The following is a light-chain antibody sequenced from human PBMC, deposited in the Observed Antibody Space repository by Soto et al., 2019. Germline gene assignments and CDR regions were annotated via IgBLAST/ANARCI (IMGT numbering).Light chain of an antibody. V-gene: IGKV3-20*01. CDR1: QNVYINS. CDR3: QQYVDSPLT. Sequence: EVVLTQSPGTLSLSPGEIATLSCRASQNVYINSLAWYQQKPGQPPRLPIYGASTRAAAIPDRFSGSGSGADFTLSIDGLEPEDFASYYCQQYVDSPLTFGPGTRVD. J-gene: IGKJ3*01. CDR2: GAS.